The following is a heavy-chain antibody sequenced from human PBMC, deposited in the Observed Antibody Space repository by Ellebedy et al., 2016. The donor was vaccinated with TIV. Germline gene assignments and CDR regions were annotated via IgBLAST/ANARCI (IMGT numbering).Heavy chain of an antibody. CDR3: ARRGSYGDYAVQINSWLGL. J-gene: IGHJ5*02. CDR2: IYQDGSVQ. D-gene: IGHD4-17*01. V-gene: IGHV3-7*01. Sequence: GESLKISCAASGFSFRSYWMSWVRQAPGKGLEWVANIYQDGSVQYYLDSVKGRFTISRDNAKNSLYLQMNGLRGEDTAVYYCARRGSYGDYAVQINSWLGLWGQGTLVIVSS. CDR1: GFSFRSYW.